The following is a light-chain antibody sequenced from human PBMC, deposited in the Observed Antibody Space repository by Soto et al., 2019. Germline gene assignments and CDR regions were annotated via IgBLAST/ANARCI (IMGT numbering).Light chain of an antibody. CDR3: LSYTSSSTLYV. J-gene: IGLJ1*01. CDR1: SSDVGGYNY. CDR2: EVS. Sequence: QSALTQPASVSGSPGQSITISCTGTSSDVGGYNYVSWYQQHPGKAPKLMIYEVSNRPSGVSNRFSGSKSDNTASLTISGLQAEDEADYYCLSYTSSSTLYVFGTGTKLTVL. V-gene: IGLV2-14*01.